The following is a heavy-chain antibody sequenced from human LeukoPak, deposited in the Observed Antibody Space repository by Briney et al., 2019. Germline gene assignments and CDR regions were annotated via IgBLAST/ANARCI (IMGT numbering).Heavy chain of an antibody. CDR1: GFTFNSYA. V-gene: IGHV3-30*04. CDR3: ARELGDYYYYGMDV. D-gene: IGHD3-10*01. CDR2: ISYDGSNK. J-gene: IGHJ6*02. Sequence: PGRSLRLSCAASGFTFNSYAMHWVRQAPGKGLEWVAVISYDGSNKYYADSVKGRFTISRDKSKNTLYLQMNSLRAEDTAVYYCARELGDYYYYGMDVWGQGTTVTVSS.